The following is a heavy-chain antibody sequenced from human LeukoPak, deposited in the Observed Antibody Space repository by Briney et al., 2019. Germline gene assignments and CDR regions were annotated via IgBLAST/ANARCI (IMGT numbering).Heavy chain of an antibody. J-gene: IGHJ6*03. V-gene: IGHV3-53*01. CDR1: GFTVSSNY. D-gene: IGHD3-10*01. CDR2: TYSNGRA. CDR3: ARVLSGRGSLYDYYYYMDV. Sequence: GGSLRLSCAASGFTVSSNYMSWVRQAPGKGLEWVSVTYSNGRAYYADSVKGRFTISRDISKNTLYLQMNSLRAEDTAVYYCARVLSGRGSLYDYYYYMDVWGKGTTVTISS.